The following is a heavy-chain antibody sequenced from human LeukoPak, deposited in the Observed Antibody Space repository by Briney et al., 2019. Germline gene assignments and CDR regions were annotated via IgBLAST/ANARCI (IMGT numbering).Heavy chain of an antibody. Sequence: QSGGSLRLSCAASGFTFDDYAMHWVRQAPGKGLEWVSLISWDGNSDYYADSVKGRFTISRDNAKNSLYLQMNSLRAEDTAVYYCARVRDYYDSSGYYFFGKYFDYWGQGTLVTVSS. CDR2: ISWDGNSD. J-gene: IGHJ4*02. D-gene: IGHD3-22*01. V-gene: IGHV3-43D*03. CDR1: GFTFDDYA. CDR3: ARVRDYYDSSGYYFFGKYFDY.